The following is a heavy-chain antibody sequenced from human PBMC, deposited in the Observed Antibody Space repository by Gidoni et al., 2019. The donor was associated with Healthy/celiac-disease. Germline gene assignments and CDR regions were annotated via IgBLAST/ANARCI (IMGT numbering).Heavy chain of an antibody. CDR1: GFTFSSYA. Sequence: EVQLLESGGGLVQPGGSLRLSCAASGFTFSSYAMRWVRRDPGKGLECVSAIIGSGGSTYYADSVKGRFTISRDNSKNTLYLQMNSLRAEDTAVYYCAKVPSTYYYDSSGYYQPLSYFDYWGQGTLVTVSS. D-gene: IGHD3-22*01. V-gene: IGHV3-23*01. J-gene: IGHJ4*02. CDR3: AKVPSTYYYDSSGYYQPLSYFDY. CDR2: IIGSGGST.